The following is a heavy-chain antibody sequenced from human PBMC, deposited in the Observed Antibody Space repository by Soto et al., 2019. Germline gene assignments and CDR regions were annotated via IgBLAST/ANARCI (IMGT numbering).Heavy chain of an antibody. CDR2: IIPIFGTA. J-gene: IGHJ4*02. V-gene: IGHV1-69*13. CDR3: ASESPRRGYSYGPFDY. D-gene: IGHD5-18*01. Sequence: SVKVSCKASGGTFSSYAISWVRQAPGQGLEWMGGIIPIFGTANYAQKFQGRVTITADESTSTAYMKLSSLRSEDTAVYYCASESPRRGYSYGPFDYWGQGTLVTVSS. CDR1: GGTFSSYA.